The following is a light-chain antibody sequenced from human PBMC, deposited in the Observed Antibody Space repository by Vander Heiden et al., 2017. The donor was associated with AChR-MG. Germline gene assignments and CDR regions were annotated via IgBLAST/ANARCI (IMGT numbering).Light chain of an antibody. J-gene: IGKJ1*01. CDR2: DAS. CDR1: QSISSW. Sequence: DIQKNQSPSTLSASVGDRVTITCRASQSISSWLAWYQQKPGKAPKLLIYDASSLESGVPSRFSGSGSGTEFTLTISSLQPDDFATYYCQQYNSYSPTFGQGTKVEIK. V-gene: IGKV1-5*01. CDR3: QQYNSYSPT.